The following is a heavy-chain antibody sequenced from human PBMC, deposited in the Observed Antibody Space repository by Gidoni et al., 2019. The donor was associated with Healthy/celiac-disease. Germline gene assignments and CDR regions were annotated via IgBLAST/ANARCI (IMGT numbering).Heavy chain of an antibody. J-gene: IGHJ4*02. CDR2: IYHSGST. Sequence: QVQLQESGPGLVQPSGTLSLTCAVSGGSISSSNWWSWVRQPPGKGLEWIGEIYHSGSTNYNPSLKSRVTISGDKSKNQFSLKLSSVTAADTAVYYCARVSGGIKPGLWVFDYWGQGTLVTVSS. V-gene: IGHV4-4*02. CDR3: ARVSGGIKPGLWVFDY. CDR1: GGSISSSNW. D-gene: IGHD2-15*01.